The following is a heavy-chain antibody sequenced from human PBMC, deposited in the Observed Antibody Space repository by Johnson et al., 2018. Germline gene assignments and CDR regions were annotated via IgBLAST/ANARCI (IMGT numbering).Heavy chain of an antibody. CDR3: SKDVFYDTSIRAAFDV. D-gene: IGHD3-22*01. Sequence: VQLVQSGGGLVRPGGSRRLSCGVSGLTFSIYAMSWVRQAPGKGLEWVSAITASGGRTYYADSGKGRFPISRDNSRNTGYMKMNNLRAEDTAVYYCSKDVFYDTSIRAAFDVWGQGTVVTVSS. J-gene: IGHJ3*01. CDR1: GLTFSIYA. V-gene: IGHV3-23*04. CDR2: ITASGGRT.